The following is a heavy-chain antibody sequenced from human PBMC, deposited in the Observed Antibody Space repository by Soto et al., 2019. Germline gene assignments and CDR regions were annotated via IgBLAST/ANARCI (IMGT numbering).Heavy chain of an antibody. CDR3: ARTSLTIFGPSNDYYGMGV. J-gene: IGHJ6*02. D-gene: IGHD3-3*01. CDR1: GGSVSSGSYY. CDR2: ISYSGST. Sequence: SETLSLTCTVSGGSVSSGSYYWSWIRQPPGKGLEWIGYISYSGSTHYSPSLKSRVSITVDTSKNQFSLNLASVSAEDTAVYYCARTSLTIFGPSNDYYGMGVWGRGTTVTVSS. V-gene: IGHV4-30-4*08.